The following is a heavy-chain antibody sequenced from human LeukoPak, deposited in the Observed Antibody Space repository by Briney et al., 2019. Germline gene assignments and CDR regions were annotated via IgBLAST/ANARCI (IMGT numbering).Heavy chain of an antibody. CDR3: AREASGSYSFDY. Sequence: PGGSLRLSCAASGFTFSSYAMHWVRQAPGKGLEWVAVISYDGSNKYYVDSVKGRFTISRDNSKNTLYLQMNSLRAEDTAVYYCAREASGSYSFDYWGQGTLVTVSS. V-gene: IGHV3-30-3*01. J-gene: IGHJ4*02. D-gene: IGHD1-26*01. CDR2: ISYDGSNK. CDR1: GFTFSSYA.